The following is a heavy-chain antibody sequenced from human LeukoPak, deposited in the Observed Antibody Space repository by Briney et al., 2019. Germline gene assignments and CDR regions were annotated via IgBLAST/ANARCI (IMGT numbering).Heavy chain of an antibody. CDR2: INPNSGGT. V-gene: IGHV1-2*06. CDR1: GHTFTGYY. Sequence: ASVKVSCKASGHTFTGYYMHWVRQAPGQGLEWMGRINPNSGGTNYAQKFQGRVTMTRDTSISTAYMELSRLRSDDTAVYYCARATYYYDSSGDRGWFDPWGQGTLVTVSS. J-gene: IGHJ5*02. D-gene: IGHD3-22*01. CDR3: ARATYYYDSSGDRGWFDP.